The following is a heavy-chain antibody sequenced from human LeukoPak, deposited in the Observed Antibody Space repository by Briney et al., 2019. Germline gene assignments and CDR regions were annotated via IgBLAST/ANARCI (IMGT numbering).Heavy chain of an antibody. Sequence: GGSLRLSCAASGFTFSSYAMSWVRQAPGRGLEWVSTISGSGGTTYYADSVEGQFTISRDNSKNTVSLQMNSLRDEDAAVYYCARDVALNWFDPWGQGTLVTVSS. CDR1: GFTFSSYA. V-gene: IGHV3-23*01. J-gene: IGHJ5*02. D-gene: IGHD2-15*01. CDR3: ARDVALNWFDP. CDR2: ISGSGGTT.